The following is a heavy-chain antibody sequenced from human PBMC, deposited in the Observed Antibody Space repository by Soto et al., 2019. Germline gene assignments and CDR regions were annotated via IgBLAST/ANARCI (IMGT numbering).Heavy chain of an antibody. V-gene: IGHV3-66*01. CDR1: GFTVSSNY. Sequence: GGSLRLSCAASGFTVSSNYMSWVRQAPGKGLEWVSVIQSGGKTYYADSVKGRFTISRDSSENTLYLQMNSLRAEDTALYYCAREAYYDLWSGPGWFDPWGQGTLVTVSS. CDR3: AREAYYDLWSGPGWFDP. CDR2: IQSGGKT. D-gene: IGHD3-3*01. J-gene: IGHJ5*02.